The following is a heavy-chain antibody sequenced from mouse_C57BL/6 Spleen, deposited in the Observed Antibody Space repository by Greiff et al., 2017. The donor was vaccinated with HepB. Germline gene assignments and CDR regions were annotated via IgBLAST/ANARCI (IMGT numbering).Heavy chain of an antibody. CDR3: ARYYGSSAWYFDV. V-gene: IGHV1-50*01. Sequence: VQLQQSGAELVKPGASVKLSCKASGYTFTSYWMQWVKQRPGQGLEWIGEIDPSDSYTNYNQKFKGKATLTVDTSSSTAYMQLSSLTSEDSAVYYCARYYGSSAWYFDVWGTGTTVTVSS. D-gene: IGHD1-1*01. CDR1: GYTFTSYW. J-gene: IGHJ1*03. CDR2: IDPSDSYT.